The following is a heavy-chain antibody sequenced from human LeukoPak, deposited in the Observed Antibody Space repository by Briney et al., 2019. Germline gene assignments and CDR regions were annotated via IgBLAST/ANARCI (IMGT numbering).Heavy chain of an antibody. J-gene: IGHJ4*02. CDR3: ARAGGEDYYDSSGYFDY. CDR2: IYSGGST. D-gene: IGHD3-22*01. V-gene: IGHV3-66*01. CDR1: GFTIGSNY. Sequence: GGSLRLSCAASGFTIGSNYMSWVRQAPGKGLEWVSVIYSGGSTYYADSVKGRFTISRDNSKNTLYLQMNSLRAEGTAVYYCARAGGEDYYDSSGYFDYWGQGILVTVSS.